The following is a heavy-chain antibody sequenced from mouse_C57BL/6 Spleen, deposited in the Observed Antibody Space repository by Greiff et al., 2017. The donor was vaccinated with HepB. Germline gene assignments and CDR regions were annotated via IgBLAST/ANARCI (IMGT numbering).Heavy chain of an antibody. V-gene: IGHV1-9*01. CDR2: ILPGSGST. D-gene: IGHD1-1*01. CDR1: GYTFTGYW. Sequence: QVQLQQSGAELMKPGASVKLSCKATGYTFTGYWIEWVKQRPGHGLEWMGEILPGSGSTNYNEKFKGEATFNADTSSNTAYMQLSSLTTEDSAIYYCARKEDYYVSIYPYYAMDYWGQGPSVTVSS. J-gene: IGHJ4*01. CDR3: ARKEDYYVSIYPYYAMDY.